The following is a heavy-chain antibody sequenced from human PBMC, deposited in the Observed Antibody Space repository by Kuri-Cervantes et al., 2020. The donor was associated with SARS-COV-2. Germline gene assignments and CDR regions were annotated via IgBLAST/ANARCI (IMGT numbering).Heavy chain of an antibody. V-gene: IGHV3-23*01. J-gene: IGHJ4*02. CDR3: ARSGSGDYYFDY. D-gene: IGHD4-17*01. Sequence: GGSLRLSCTVSGGSISSYYWSWVRQAPGKGLEWVSAISGSGGSTYYADSVKGRFTISRDNSKNTLYLQMNSLRAEDTAVYYCARSGSGDYYFDYWGQGTLVTVSS. CDR2: ISGSGGST. CDR1: GGSISSYY.